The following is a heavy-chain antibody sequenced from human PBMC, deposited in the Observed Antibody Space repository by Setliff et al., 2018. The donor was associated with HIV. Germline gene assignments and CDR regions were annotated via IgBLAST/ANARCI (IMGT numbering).Heavy chain of an antibody. V-gene: IGHV1-3*01. CDR3: AREARYQDRYYYYMDV. CDR1: GYTFTSYA. Sequence: ASVKVSCKASGYTFTSYAMHWVRQAPGQRLEWMGWINAGNGNTKYSQRFQGRVTMTRNTSISTAYMELSSLRSEDTVVYYCAREARYQDRYYYYMDVWGKGTTVTVSS. D-gene: IGHD1-20*01. CDR2: INAGNGNT. J-gene: IGHJ6*03.